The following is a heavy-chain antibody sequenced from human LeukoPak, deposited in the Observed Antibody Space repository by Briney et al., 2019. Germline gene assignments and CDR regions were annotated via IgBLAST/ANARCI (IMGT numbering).Heavy chain of an antibody. Sequence: ASVKVSCKASGFTFIDYYIHWVRQAPGRGLEWMGRINPNSGGTNHVQKFRGRVTVTRDTSISTAYMELTRLRSDDTAVYYCARAGVGATSYYYYDMDVWGQGTTVTVSS. CDR1: GFTFIDYY. CDR2: INPNSGGT. V-gene: IGHV1-2*02. J-gene: IGHJ6*02. D-gene: IGHD1-26*01. CDR3: ARAGVGATSYYYYDMDV.